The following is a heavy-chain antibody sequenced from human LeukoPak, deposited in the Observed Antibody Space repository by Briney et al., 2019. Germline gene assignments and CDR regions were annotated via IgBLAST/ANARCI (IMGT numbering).Heavy chain of an antibody. Sequence: ASVKVSCKASGYTFTGYHMHWVRRAPGQGLEWMGRINPNSGDTNYAQKFQGRVTMTRDTSISTAYMELSRLRSDDTAVYYCARDYCSSTSCLFDYWGQEALVTVSS. V-gene: IGHV1-2*06. CDR3: ARDYCSSTSCLFDY. CDR2: INPNSGDT. D-gene: IGHD2-2*01. J-gene: IGHJ4*02. CDR1: GYTFTGYH.